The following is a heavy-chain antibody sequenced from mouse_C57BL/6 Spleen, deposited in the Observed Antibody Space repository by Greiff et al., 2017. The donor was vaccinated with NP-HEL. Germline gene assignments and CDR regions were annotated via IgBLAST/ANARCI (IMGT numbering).Heavy chain of an antibody. V-gene: IGHV2-6*01. CDR3: ASGGYYGSSYGFAY. CDR1: GFSLTSYG. J-gene: IGHJ3*01. Sequence: VHLVESGPGLVAPSQSLSITCTVSGFSLTSYGVDWVRQSPGKGLEWLGVIWGVGSTNYNSALKSRLSISKDNSKSQVFLKMNSLQTDDTARYYCASGGYYGSSYGFAYWGQGTLVTVSA. CDR2: IWGVGST. D-gene: IGHD1-1*01.